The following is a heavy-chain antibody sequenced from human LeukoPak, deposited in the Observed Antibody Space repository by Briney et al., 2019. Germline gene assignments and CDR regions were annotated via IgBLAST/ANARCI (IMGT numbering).Heavy chain of an antibody. CDR3: ARRIFPPLANTRFDP. J-gene: IGHJ5*02. CDR1: GGSIRSTTYS. D-gene: IGHD1/OR15-1a*01. CDR2: IYYSGST. Sequence: SETLSLTCTVSGGSIRSTTYSWGWIRQTPGKGLEWIGSIYYSGSTYYNPSLKSRVTISVDTSKNQFSLKLSSVTAADTAVYSCARRIFPPLANTRFDPWGQGTLVTVSS. V-gene: IGHV4-39*01.